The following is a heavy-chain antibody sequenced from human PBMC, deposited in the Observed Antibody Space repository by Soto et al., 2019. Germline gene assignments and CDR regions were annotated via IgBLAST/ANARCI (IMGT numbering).Heavy chain of an antibody. Sequence: ASVKVSCKASGYTFTSYYMHWVRQAPGQGLEWMGWITPYNGKTHYAQKFQDRVTMTTDTAATTAYMELRGLTSDDSAMYFCARDTSHYFDHWGQGILVTVSS. CDR3: ARDTSHYFDH. CDR1: GYTFTSYY. J-gene: IGHJ4*02. D-gene: IGHD2-2*01. CDR2: ITPYNGKT. V-gene: IGHV1-18*04.